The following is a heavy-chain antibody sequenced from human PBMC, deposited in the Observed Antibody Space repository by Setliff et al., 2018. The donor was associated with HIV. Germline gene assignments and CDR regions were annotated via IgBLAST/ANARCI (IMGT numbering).Heavy chain of an antibody. CDR2: IYWDDDK. CDR3: AHSLYCSSSNCSGLLFDY. CDR1: GFSLTTDGVG. D-gene: IGHD2-2*01. V-gene: IGHV2-5*02. Sequence: VSGPTLVHPTQTLTLTCTFSGFSLTTDGVGVGWIRQPPGKALEWLALIYWDDDKRYRSSLKSRLTITKDTSKNQVVLTMTNMDPVDTATYYCAHSLYCSSSNCSGLLFDYWGQGTLVTVSS. J-gene: IGHJ4*02.